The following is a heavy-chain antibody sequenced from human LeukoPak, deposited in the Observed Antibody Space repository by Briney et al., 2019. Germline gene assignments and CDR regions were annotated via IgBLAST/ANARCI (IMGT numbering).Heavy chain of an antibody. D-gene: IGHD1-14*01. Sequence: GGSLRLSCAASGFTFSDYYMSWIRQAPGKGLEWVSYISSSGSSIYYADSVKGRCTISRDNAKTSLYLQMNSLRAEDTAVYYCARVRIAGDYFDYWGQGTLVTASS. CDR2: ISSSGSSI. V-gene: IGHV3-11*01. CDR3: ARVRIAGDYFDY. J-gene: IGHJ4*02. CDR1: GFTFSDYY.